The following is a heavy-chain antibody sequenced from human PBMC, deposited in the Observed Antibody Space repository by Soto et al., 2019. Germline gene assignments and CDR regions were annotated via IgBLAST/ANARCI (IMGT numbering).Heavy chain of an antibody. CDR1: GYTFTSYD. CDR3: AKGGSSSSRNDDWFDT. D-gene: IGHD6-13*01. V-gene: IGHV1-8*01. Sequence: ASVKVSCKASGYTFTSYDINWVRQATGQGLEWMGWMNPNSGNTGYAQKFQGRVTMTRNTSISTAYMELSSLRSEDTAVYYCAKGGSSSSRNDDWFDTWGQGTMVTVSS. CDR2: MNPNSGNT. J-gene: IGHJ5*02.